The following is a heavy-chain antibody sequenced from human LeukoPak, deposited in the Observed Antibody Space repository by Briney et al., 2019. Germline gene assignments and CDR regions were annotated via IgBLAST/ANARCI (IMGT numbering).Heavy chain of an antibody. Sequence: SETLSLTCAASGGTISSHYWSWIRQPPGKGLEWIGHIYYSGSTNYNPSLKSRVTISVDTSKNQFSLKLSSVTAADTAVYYCAREGMGYSYGYVNWGQGTLVTVSS. CDR2: IYYSGST. CDR1: GGTISSHY. D-gene: IGHD5-18*01. J-gene: IGHJ4*02. CDR3: AREGMGYSYGYVN. V-gene: IGHV4-59*11.